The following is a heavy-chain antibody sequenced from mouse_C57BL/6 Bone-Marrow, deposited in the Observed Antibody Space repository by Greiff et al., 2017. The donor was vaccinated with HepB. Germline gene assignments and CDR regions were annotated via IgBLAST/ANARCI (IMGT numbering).Heavy chain of an antibody. D-gene: IGHD2-10*01. V-gene: IGHV2-9-1*01. CDR1: GFSLTSYA. CDR3: ARNLLPYPYAMDY. Sequence: VMLVESGPGLVAPSQSLSITCTVSGFSLTSYAISWVRQPPGKGLEWLGVIWTGGGTNYNSALKSRLSISKDNSKSQVFLKMNSLQTDDTARYYCARNLLPYPYAMDYWGQGTSVTVSS. CDR2: IWTGGGT. J-gene: IGHJ4*01.